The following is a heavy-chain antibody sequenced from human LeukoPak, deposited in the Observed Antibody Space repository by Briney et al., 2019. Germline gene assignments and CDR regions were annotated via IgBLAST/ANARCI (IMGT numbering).Heavy chain of an antibody. Sequence: SETLSLKCAVSGFSMSSYGWWAWIRQPPGKGLEWIGEINHSGSTNYNPSLKSRVTISVDTSKNQFSLKLSSVTAADTAVYYCARGKRVIAAAVHNWFDPWGQRTLVTVSS. D-gene: IGHD6-13*01. J-gene: IGHJ5*02. CDR2: INHSGST. CDR1: GFSMSSYG. V-gene: IGHV4-34*01. CDR3: ARGKRVIAAAVHNWFDP.